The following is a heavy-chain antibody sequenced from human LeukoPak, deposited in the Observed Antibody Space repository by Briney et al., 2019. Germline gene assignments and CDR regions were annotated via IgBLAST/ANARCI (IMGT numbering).Heavy chain of an antibody. CDR1: GFIFSNYA. CDR3: AEDRGYCSGGSCYIFDY. D-gene: IGHD2-15*01. CDR2: ISGSDGNT. V-gene: IGHV3-23*01. Sequence: GGSLRLSCAASGFIFSNYAMSWVRQAPGKGLEWVSVISGSDGNTYYADSVKGRFIISRDNSKNTLYLQMTSLRAEDTAVYYCAEDRGYCSGGSCYIFDYWGQGTLVTVSS. J-gene: IGHJ4*02.